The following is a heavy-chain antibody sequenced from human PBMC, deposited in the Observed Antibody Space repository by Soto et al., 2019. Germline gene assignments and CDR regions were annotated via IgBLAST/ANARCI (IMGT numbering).Heavy chain of an antibody. CDR1: GGSISSGGYY. J-gene: IGHJ4*02. D-gene: IGHD3-9*01. CDR2: MFYTGST. CDR3: ARASNDILSCYRAGYFDY. Sequence: QVQLQEPGPGLVKPSQTLSLTCTVSGGSISSGGYYWSWIRQHPGKGLEWIGYMFYTGSTYYNPCIKRRVIISIDTSKNQFSLKLSSVTVADTAMYYCARASNDILSCYRAGYFDYWGQGTLVTVSS. V-gene: IGHV4-31*03.